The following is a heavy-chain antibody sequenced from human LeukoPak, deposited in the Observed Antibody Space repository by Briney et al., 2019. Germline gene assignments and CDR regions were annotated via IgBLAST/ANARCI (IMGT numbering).Heavy chain of an antibody. Sequence: PGESLRLSCAASGFSFSNFAIHWVRQAPGKGLEWLAVISHDGATKHYADSVKGRFTISRDNSNNSLSLQMNSLSAEDTAVYYCARARGRWHLLPLDFWGQGTLVTVSS. V-gene: IGHV3-30*04. J-gene: IGHJ4*02. D-gene: IGHD1-26*01. CDR1: GFSFSNFA. CDR2: ISHDGATK. CDR3: ARARGRWHLLPLDF.